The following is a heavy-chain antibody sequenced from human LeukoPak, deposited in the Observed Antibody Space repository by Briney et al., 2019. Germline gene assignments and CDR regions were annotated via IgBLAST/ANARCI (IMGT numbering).Heavy chain of an antibody. V-gene: IGHV3-9*03. D-gene: IGHD1-26*01. CDR3: AKDIGELLSTGDAFDI. Sequence: GRSLRLSCAASGFTFDDYAMHWVRQAPGKGLEWVSGISWNSGSIGYADSVKGRFTISRDNAKNSLYLQMNSLGAEDMALYYCAKDIGELLSTGDAFDIWGRGTMVTVSS. CDR2: ISWNSGSI. J-gene: IGHJ3*02. CDR1: GFTFDDYA.